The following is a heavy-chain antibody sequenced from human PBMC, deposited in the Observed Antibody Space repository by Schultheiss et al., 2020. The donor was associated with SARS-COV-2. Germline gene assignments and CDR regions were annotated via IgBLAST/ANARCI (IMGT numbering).Heavy chain of an antibody. J-gene: IGHJ2*01. CDR3: ARDLRSIAASLYFDL. Sequence: SETLSLTCAVSGGSISSGGYSWSWIRQPPGKGLEWIGYIYYSGSTNYNPSLKSRVTISVDTSKNQFSLKLSSVTAADTAVYYCARDLRSIAASLYFDLWGRGTLVTVSS. CDR1: GGSISSGGYS. CDR2: IYYSGST. D-gene: IGHD6-6*01. V-gene: IGHV4-61*08.